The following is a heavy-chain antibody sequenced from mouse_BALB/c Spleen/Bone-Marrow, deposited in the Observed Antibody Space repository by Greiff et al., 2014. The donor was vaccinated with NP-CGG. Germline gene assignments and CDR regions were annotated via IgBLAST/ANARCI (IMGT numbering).Heavy chain of an antibody. CDR1: GFDFSRYW. J-gene: IGHJ2*01. CDR2: INPESSTI. CDR3: TRLTYYGLSDY. Sequence: EVKLVESGGGLVQPGGSLKLSCTASGFDFSRYWMSWVRQAPGKGLQWIGEINPESSTINYTPSLKVKFIISRDNAKNTLYLQMSKVRSEDTALNYCTRLTYYGLSDYWGQGTTLTVSS. V-gene: IGHV4-1*02. D-gene: IGHD1-2*01.